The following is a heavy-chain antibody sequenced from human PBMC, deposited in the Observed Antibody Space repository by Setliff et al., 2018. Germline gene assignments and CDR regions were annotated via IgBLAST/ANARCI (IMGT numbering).Heavy chain of an antibody. D-gene: IGHD7-27*01. Sequence: GGSLRLSCAASGFTFGDFAMTWVRQAPGKGLEWVSGIGGRGISAYYADSVKGRFIISRDNSENTLYLQMNSLRAEDTAIYYCVRDLHWGFDYWGLGTLVTVSS. CDR1: GFTFGDFA. CDR2: IGGRGISA. CDR3: VRDLHWGFDY. V-gene: IGHV3-23*01. J-gene: IGHJ4*02.